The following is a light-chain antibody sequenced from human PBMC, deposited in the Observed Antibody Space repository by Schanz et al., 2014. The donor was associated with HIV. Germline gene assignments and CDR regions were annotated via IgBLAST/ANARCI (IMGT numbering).Light chain of an antibody. CDR3: SSYTGRNAWV. CDR1: SSDVGGYNY. V-gene: IGLV2-14*01. J-gene: IGLJ3*02. CDR2: EVS. Sequence: QSALTQPASVSGSPGQSITISCTGTSSDVGGYNYVSWYQQHPGKAPKLMIYEVSKRPSGVSNRFSGSKSGSTASLTISGLQAEDEADYYCSSYTGRNAWVFGGGTKLTVL.